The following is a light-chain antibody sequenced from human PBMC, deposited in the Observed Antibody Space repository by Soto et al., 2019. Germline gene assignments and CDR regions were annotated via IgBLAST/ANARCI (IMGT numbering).Light chain of an antibody. CDR1: QSVRSN. Sequence: EIVMTQSSATLSVSPGERATLSCRASQSVRSNYLSWYQQKPGQAPRLLIYGASTRATGFPARFSGSGSGTEFTLTISSLQSEDFAVYYCQQYSSWPLTFGGGTKVEIK. V-gene: IGKV3-15*01. CDR2: GAS. CDR3: QQYSSWPLT. J-gene: IGKJ4*01.